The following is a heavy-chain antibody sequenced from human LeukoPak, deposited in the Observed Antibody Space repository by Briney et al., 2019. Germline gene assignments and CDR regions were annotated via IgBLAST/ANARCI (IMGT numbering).Heavy chain of an antibody. CDR2: ISYDGSNK. CDR1: GFTFSSYA. Sequence: PGGSLRLSCAASGFTFSSYAMHWVRQAPGKGLEWVAVISYDGSNKYYADSVKGRFTISRDNSKNTLYLQMNSLRAEDTAVYYCARGVLRYFDWLLYGDCWGQGTLVTVSS. D-gene: IGHD3-9*01. V-gene: IGHV3-30-3*01. J-gene: IGHJ4*02. CDR3: ARGVLRYFDWLLYGDC.